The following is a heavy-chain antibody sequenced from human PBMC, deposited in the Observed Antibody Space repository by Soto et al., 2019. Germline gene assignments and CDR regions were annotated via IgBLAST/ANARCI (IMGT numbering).Heavy chain of an antibody. V-gene: IGHV4-61*01. J-gene: IGHJ6*02. CDR3: AREGGFDFWSGYYQNYYGMDV. CDR2: IYYSGST. Sequence: SETLSRTCTVSGGSVSSGSYYWSWIRQPPGKGLESFGYIYYSGSTNYNPSLKSRVTISVDTSKNQFSLKLSSVTAADTAVYYCAREGGFDFWSGYYQNYYGMDVWGQGTTVTV. CDR1: GGSVSSGSYY. D-gene: IGHD3-3*01.